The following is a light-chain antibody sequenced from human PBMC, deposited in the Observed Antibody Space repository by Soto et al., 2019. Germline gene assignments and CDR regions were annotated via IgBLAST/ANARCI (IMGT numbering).Light chain of an antibody. Sequence: QSALTQPASLSGSPGQSITISCTGTSSDVGSYNLVSWYQQHPGKAPKLMIYEVSKRPSGVSNRFSGSKSGNTASLTISGLQAEDEADYYCCSYAGSSTSLFGTGTKVTVL. CDR1: SSDVGSYNL. CDR2: EVS. CDR3: CSYAGSSTSL. J-gene: IGLJ1*01. V-gene: IGLV2-23*02.